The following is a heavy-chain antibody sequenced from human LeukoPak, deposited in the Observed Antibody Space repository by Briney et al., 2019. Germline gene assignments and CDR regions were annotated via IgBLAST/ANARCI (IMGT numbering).Heavy chain of an antibody. J-gene: IGHJ4*02. CDR1: GSTFTNYW. CDR3: VRRDFDY. V-gene: IGHV5-51*01. Sequence: GESLQISCQASGSTFTNYWMGWARQLPGKGLEYMGIIYPDDSDTRYSPSFKGQVTISADKSINTAYLQWNSLKASDTAMYYCVRRDFDYWGQGTLVTVSS. CDR2: IYPDDSDT.